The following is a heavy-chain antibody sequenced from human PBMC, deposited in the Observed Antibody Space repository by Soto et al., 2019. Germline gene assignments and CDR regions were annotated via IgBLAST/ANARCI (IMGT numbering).Heavy chain of an antibody. CDR3: VRRHVSATGIDWFDP. CDR2: INAAKGDT. J-gene: IGHJ5*02. CDR1: RYTFRSYG. V-gene: IGHV1-3*01. Sequence: SVKVSVQGSRYTFRSYGIHWVRQAPGQRLEWMGWINAAKGDTKYSPKFQGRVTITRDTSASTAYMELSSLRSEDTAVYYCVRRHVSATGIDWFDPWGQGTLVTVSS. D-gene: IGHD6-13*01.